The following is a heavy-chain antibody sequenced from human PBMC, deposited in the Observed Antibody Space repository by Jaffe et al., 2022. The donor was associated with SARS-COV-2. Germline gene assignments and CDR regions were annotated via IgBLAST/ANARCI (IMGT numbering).Heavy chain of an antibody. V-gene: IGHV1-46*01. CDR3: ASSLHTDNSRYRYYYYAMDV. Sequence: QVQLVQSGAEVKKPGASVKVSCKASGYSFTSYYMHWVRQAPGQGLEWMGIINPSGGSTTYAQKFQGRVTMTSDTSTTTVYMELSSLRSEDTAVFYCASSLHTDNSRYRYYYYAMDVWGQGTTVTVSS. D-gene: IGHD6-13*01. J-gene: IGHJ6*02. CDR1: GYSFTSYY. CDR2: INPSGGST.